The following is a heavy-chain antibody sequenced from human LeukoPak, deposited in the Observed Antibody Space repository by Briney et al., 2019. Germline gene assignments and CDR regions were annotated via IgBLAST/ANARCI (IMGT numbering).Heavy chain of an antibody. CDR1: GDSISSYY. CDR2: IYYRGST. J-gene: IGHJ4*02. D-gene: IGHD3-10*01. Sequence: SETLSLTCTVSGDSISSYYGIWIREPPGRGLECVGYIYYRGSTNYNPALKTRVTISGDTSKNQFSLKLSSVTAADKAVYYCARSRFGESYDYWGQGTLVTVSS. CDR3: ARSRFGESYDY. V-gene: IGHV4-59*01.